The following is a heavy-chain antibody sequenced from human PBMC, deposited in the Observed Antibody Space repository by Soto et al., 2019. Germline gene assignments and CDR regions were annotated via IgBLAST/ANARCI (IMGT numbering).Heavy chain of an antibody. D-gene: IGHD3-16*02. CDR3: ARDIVTAPSGWVIDPGGGLDV. V-gene: IGHV3-33*01. CDR1: GFTFSRYG. Sequence: QEQLVESGGGVVQPGRSLRLSCAASGFTFSRYGMHWVRQAPGKGLEWVAVIWHDGTKEDYVDSVKARFTISRDNSKNTLYLQMNSLRVGDTAVYDCARDIVTAPSGWVIDPGGGLDVWGQGTPVTVSS. CDR2: IWHDGTKE. J-gene: IGHJ6*02.